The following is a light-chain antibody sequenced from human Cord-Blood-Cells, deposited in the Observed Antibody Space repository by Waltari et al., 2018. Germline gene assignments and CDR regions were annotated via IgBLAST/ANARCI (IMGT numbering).Light chain of an antibody. CDR1: QSISSY. V-gene: IGKV1-39*01. Sequence: DIQMTQSPSSLSASVGDRVTITCRASQSISSYLNWYQQKPGKAPKLLIYAASSLRSGVPSRLSGSGSRTDFTLNMSRLQPEDFATYYCQQHYSTPRTFGQGTKVEIK. J-gene: IGKJ1*01. CDR2: AAS. CDR3: QQHYSTPRT.